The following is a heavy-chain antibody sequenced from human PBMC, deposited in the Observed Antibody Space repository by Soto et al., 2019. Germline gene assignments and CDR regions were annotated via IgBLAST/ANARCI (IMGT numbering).Heavy chain of an antibody. D-gene: IGHD6-13*01. CDR2: IGAGSLNI. J-gene: IGHJ6*02. V-gene: IGHV3-23*01. CDR1: GFTFSTYA. CDR3: ARGSSRFQDPYYYYAMDV. Sequence: GGSLRLSCTASGFTFSTYAMNWVRQAPGKGLEWVSAIGAGSLNIYYADPVKGRFTISRDNSKNTLYLQMNSLRAEDTAVYYCARGSSRFQDPYYYYAMDVWGQGTTVTVSS.